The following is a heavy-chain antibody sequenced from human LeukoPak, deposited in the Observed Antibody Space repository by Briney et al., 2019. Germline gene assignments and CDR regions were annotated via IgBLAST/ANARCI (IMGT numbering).Heavy chain of an antibody. Sequence: AGGSLRLSCAASGFTFSSYAMSWVRQAPGKGLEWVSAISGSGGSTYYADSVKGRFTISRDNAKNTLYLQMNSLRAEDTAVYYCARDHSVDSSGGRVLPDAFDTWGQGTMVTVSS. CDR1: GFTFSSYA. CDR3: ARDHSVDSSGGRVLPDAFDT. D-gene: IGHD3-10*01. CDR2: ISGSGGST. V-gene: IGHV3-23*01. J-gene: IGHJ3*02.